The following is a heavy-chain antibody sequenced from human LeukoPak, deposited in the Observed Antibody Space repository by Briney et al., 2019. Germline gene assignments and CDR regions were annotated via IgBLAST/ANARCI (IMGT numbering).Heavy chain of an antibody. Sequence: GGSLRLSCAASGFTFSSYWMSWVRQAPGKGLEWVANIKQDGSEKYYVDSVKGRFTISRDNSKNTLYLQMNSLRAEDTAVYYCAKTIAAAGQAFDYWGQGTLVTVSS. CDR2: IKQDGSEK. J-gene: IGHJ4*02. CDR1: GFTFSSYW. V-gene: IGHV3-7*03. D-gene: IGHD6-13*01. CDR3: AKTIAAAGQAFDY.